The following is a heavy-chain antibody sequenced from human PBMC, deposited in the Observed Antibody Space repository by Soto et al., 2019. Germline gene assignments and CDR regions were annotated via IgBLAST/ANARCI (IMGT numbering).Heavy chain of an antibody. CDR2: ISNDGNRK. Sequence: PGGSLRLSCAASGFSFSSYGMHWARQAPGRGLEWVTVISNDGNRKYYGESVKGRFSVSRENDKDTLYLQMNGLRPEDTGVYYCATDRRQLSALDMWGQGTTVTV. CDR1: GFSFSSYG. J-gene: IGHJ3*02. V-gene: IGHV3-30*03. D-gene: IGHD6-6*01. CDR3: ATDRRQLSALDM.